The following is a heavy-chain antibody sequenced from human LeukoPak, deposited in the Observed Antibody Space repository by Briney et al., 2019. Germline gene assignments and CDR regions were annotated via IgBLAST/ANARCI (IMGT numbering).Heavy chain of an antibody. J-gene: IGHJ4*02. D-gene: IGHD5-12*01. V-gene: IGHV4-38-2*02. CDR3: AREIGATIPKFDY. CDR1: DYSIRSGFY. CDR2: IYHSGDT. Sequence: PSETLSLTCTVSDYSIRSGFYWGWIRQPPGKGLEWIGTIYHSGDTYYNPSLKSRVTISVDTSKNQFSLKLSSVTAADTAVYYCAREIGATIPKFDYWGQGTLVTVS.